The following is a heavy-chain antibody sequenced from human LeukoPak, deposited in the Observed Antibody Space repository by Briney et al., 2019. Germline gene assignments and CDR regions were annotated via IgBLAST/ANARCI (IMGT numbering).Heavy chain of an antibody. Sequence: PSETLSLTCTVSGGSISSSSYYWGWIRQPPGKGLEWIGSIYYSGSTYYNPSLKSRVTISVDTSKNQFSLKLSSVTAADTAVYYCARVLGYSNYYYYYYMDVWGKGTTVTVSS. J-gene: IGHJ6*03. D-gene: IGHD6-13*01. V-gene: IGHV4-39*01. CDR2: IYYSGST. CDR3: ARVLGYSNYYYYYYMDV. CDR1: GGSISSSSYY.